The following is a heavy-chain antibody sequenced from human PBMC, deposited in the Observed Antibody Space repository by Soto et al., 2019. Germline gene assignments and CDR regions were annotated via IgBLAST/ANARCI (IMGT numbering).Heavy chain of an antibody. D-gene: IGHD3-10*01. J-gene: IGHJ4*02. V-gene: IGHV3-30*18. CDR2: ISYDGSNT. CDR3: AKRYYDGSGTYSPSCDY. CDR1: GFTFSNYG. Sequence: PGGSLRLSCAASGFTFSNYGMHWVSKAPGKGLEWVAVISYDGSNTYYADSVKGRFTISRDNSKNTLYLQMNSLRAEDTAVYYCAKRYYDGSGTYSPSCDYWGQGTLVTVSS.